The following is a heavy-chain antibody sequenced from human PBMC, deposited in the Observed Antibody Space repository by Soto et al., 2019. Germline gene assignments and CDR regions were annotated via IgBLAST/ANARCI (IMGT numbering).Heavy chain of an antibody. CDR1: GDSISSHY. V-gene: IGHV4-59*11. Sequence: SETLSLTCTVSGDSISSHYWNWIRQPPGKGLEWIGYIYYSGSTNYNPSLKSRVTISVDTSKNKFSLKLTSVTAADTAVYYCARVEDRSAWYLAAVYWGQGTLVTVSS. D-gene: IGHD6-19*01. CDR3: ARVEDRSAWYLAAVY. J-gene: IGHJ4*02. CDR2: IYYSGST.